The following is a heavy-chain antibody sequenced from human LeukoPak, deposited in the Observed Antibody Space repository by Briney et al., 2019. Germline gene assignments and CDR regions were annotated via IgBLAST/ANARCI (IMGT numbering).Heavy chain of an antibody. Sequence: GGSLRLSCVASGFTLSSYWMSWVRQAPGKGLEWVANIREDGNEEYYVDSVKGRFTISRDNSKNTLYLQMNSLRAEDTAVYYCARGGIAAAGKIFDYWGQGTLVTVSS. CDR2: IREDGNEE. J-gene: IGHJ4*02. D-gene: IGHD6-13*01. V-gene: IGHV3-7*01. CDR1: GFTLSSYW. CDR3: ARGGIAAAGKIFDY.